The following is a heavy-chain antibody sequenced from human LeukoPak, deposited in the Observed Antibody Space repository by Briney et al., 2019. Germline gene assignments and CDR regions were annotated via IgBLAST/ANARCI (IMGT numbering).Heavy chain of an antibody. J-gene: IGHJ4*02. D-gene: IGHD4-11*01. V-gene: IGHV3-74*01. Sequence: PGGSLRLSCAASTFTFSTYWMNWVRQVPGKGLVWLSRISNDGRSTSYADSVKGRFTISRDNAKNTLNLQMNSLRAEDTAVYYCAREDSTTVTFYFDYWGLGTMVAVSS. CDR1: TFTFSTYW. CDR2: ISNDGRST. CDR3: AREDSTTVTFYFDY.